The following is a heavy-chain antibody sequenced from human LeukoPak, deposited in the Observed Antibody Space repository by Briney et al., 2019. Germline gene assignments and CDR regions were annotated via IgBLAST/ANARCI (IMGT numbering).Heavy chain of an antibody. V-gene: IGHV4-34*01. CDR3: ARLGSGGDPYYYYYGMDV. D-gene: IGHD4-17*01. CDR2: INHSGST. CDR1: GGSFSGYY. J-gene: IGHJ6*02. Sequence: SETLSLTCAAYGGSFSGYYWSWIRQPPGKGLEWIGEINHSGSTNYNPSLKSRVTISVDTSKNQFSLKLSSVTAADTAVYYCARLGSGGDPYYYYYGMDVWGQGTTVTVSS.